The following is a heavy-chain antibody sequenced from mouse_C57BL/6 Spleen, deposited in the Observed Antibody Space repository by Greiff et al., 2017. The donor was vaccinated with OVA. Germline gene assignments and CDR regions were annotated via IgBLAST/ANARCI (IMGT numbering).Heavy chain of an antibody. CDR3: ARRDYGNYVYCDY. D-gene: IGHD2-1*01. CDR1: GFTFSSYT. V-gene: IGHV5-9*01. J-gene: IGHJ2*01. Sequence: EVMLVESGGGLVKPGGSLKLSCAASGFTFSSYTMSWVRQTPEKRLEWVATISGGGGNTYYPDSVKGRFTISRDNAKNTLYLQMSSLRSEDTAVYYCARRDYGNYVYCDYWGQGTTLTVSS. CDR2: ISGGGGNT.